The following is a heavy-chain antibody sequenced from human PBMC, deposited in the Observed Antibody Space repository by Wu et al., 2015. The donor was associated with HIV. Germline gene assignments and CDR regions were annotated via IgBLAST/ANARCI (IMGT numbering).Heavy chain of an antibody. CDR3: ARDLIPHDYGDPFDY. Sequence: QVQLVQSGAEVKKPGASVKVSCKASGYTLTSYDIHWVRQATGQGLEWLGWINPNNGYTGYAQKFQGRVTLTRSTSESTAYMELSNLRSEDSAVYFCARDLIPHDYGDPFDYWARERWSPSPQ. D-gene: IGHD4-17*01. J-gene: IGHJ4*02. CDR1: GYTLTSYD. CDR2: INPNNGYT. V-gene: IGHV1-8*01.